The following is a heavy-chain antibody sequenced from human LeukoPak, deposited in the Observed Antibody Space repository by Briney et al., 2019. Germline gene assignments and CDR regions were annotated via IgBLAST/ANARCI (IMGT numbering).Heavy chain of an antibody. Sequence: PSETLSLTCTVSGGSISSSYYYWGWIRQPPGKGLEWIGSIYYNGGAYYNPSLKSRVTISVDTSKNQFSLKLSSVTAADMAVYYCARLSGTHYEAIDYWGQGTLVTVSS. D-gene: IGHD1-14*01. CDR2: IYYNGGA. CDR1: GGSISSSYYY. J-gene: IGHJ4*02. V-gene: IGHV4-39*01. CDR3: ARLSGTHYEAIDY.